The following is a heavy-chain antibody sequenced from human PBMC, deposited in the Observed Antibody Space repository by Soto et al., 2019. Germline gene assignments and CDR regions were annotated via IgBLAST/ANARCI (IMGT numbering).Heavy chain of an antibody. CDR3: ARPPFGDSEDYYNGMDV. J-gene: IGHJ6*02. CDR2: ISYDGRHK. V-gene: IGHV3-30*14. D-gene: IGHD2-21*02. CDR1: GIIFSSYA. Sequence: PGGSLRLSCAASGIIFSSYAMHWVRQAPGKGLEWVAVISYDGRHKYYADSVKGRFTISRDNSDNTLYLQMNSLRGDDTAVYYCARPPFGDSEDYYNGMDVWGQGTTVTVSS.